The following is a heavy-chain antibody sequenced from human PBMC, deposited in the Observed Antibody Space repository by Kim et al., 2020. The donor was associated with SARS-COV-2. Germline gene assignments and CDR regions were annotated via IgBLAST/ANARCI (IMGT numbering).Heavy chain of an antibody. Sequence: SETLSLTCTVSGGSISSYYWSWIRQPPGKGLEWIGYIYYSGSTNYNPSLKSRVTISVDTSKNQFSLKLSSVTAADTAVYYCARLAVVPAAHYYYYGMDVWGQGTTVTVSS. CDR1: GGSISSYY. CDR2: IYYSGST. CDR3: ARLAVVPAAHYYYYGMDV. D-gene: IGHD2-2*01. J-gene: IGHJ6*02. V-gene: IGHV4-59*08.